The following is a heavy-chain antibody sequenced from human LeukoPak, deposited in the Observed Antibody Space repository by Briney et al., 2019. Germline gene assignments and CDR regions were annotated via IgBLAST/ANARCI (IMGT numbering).Heavy chain of an antibody. D-gene: IGHD3-9*01. J-gene: IGHJ3*01. V-gene: IGHV3-23*01. CDR2: IFPSGGEI. Sequence: GGSLRLSCAASGFTFSTFAMIWVRQPPGKGLEWVSSIFPSGGEIHYADSVRGRFIISRDNSKSTLSLQMNSLRAEDTAVYYCARGYFRWGQGTMVTVSS. CDR1: GFTFSTFA. CDR3: ARGYFR.